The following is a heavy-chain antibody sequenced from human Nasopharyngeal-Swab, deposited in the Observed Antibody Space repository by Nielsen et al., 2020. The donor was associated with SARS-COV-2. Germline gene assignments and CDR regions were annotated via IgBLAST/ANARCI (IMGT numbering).Heavy chain of an antibody. Sequence: GESLKISCEASGFIFSNYGMHWVRQAPGQGLEWVAIIWYDGSIEYYADSVKGRFTISRDNSKNTLYLQMNSLRVEDSAVYHWATDYAFGMDVWVQGTTVIVSS. CDR2: IWYDGSIE. V-gene: IGHV3-33*01. D-gene: IGHD4-17*01. CDR1: GFIFSNYG. CDR3: ATDYAFGMDV. J-gene: IGHJ6*02.